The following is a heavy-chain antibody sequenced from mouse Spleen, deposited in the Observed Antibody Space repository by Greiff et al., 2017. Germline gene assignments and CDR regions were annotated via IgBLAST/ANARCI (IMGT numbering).Heavy chain of an antibody. Sequence: EVKLVESGAELVKPGASVKISCKASGYTFTDYNMAWVKQSHGKSLEWIGDINPNNGGTNYNQKFKGKATLTVDKSSSTAYMELRSLSSEDTAVSYCARGVDYHAKDYAMDYWGQGTSVTVSS. D-gene: IGHD1-1*02. J-gene: IGHJ4*01. V-gene: IGHV1-18*01. CDR2: INPNNGGT. CDR1: GYTFTDYN. CDR3: ARGVDYHAKDYAMDY.